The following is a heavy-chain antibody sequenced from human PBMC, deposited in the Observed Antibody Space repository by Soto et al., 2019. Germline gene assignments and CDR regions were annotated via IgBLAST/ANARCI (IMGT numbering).Heavy chain of an antibody. Sequence: SVNVSCKASALTFTSSSLQWVRQARGQRLEWIGWIVVGSGNTNYAQKFQERVTITRDMSTSTAYMELSSLRSEDTAVYYCAAGHDTAMAKYYYYYGMDVWGQGTTVTSP. J-gene: IGHJ6*02. CDR3: AAGHDTAMAKYYYYYGMDV. D-gene: IGHD5-18*01. CDR1: ALTFTSSS. CDR2: IVVGSGNT. V-gene: IGHV1-58*01.